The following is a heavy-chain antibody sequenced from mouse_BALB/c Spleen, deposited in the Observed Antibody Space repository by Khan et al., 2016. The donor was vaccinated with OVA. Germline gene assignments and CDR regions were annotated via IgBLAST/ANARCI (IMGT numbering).Heavy chain of an antibody. CDR2: ISSSGSA. V-gene: IGHV3-2*02. D-gene: IGHD2-13*01. Sequence: EVQLQESGPGLVKPSQSLSLTCTVTGYSITSDYAWNWIRHFPGNKLEWMGYISSSGSASYNPSLKSRITITRDKSKNQFFLQLKSVTTEDTASYYCAGSLYYSDWYGLDYWGRGTSVTVSS. J-gene: IGHJ4*01. CDR3: AGSLYYSDWYGLDY. CDR1: GYSITSDYA.